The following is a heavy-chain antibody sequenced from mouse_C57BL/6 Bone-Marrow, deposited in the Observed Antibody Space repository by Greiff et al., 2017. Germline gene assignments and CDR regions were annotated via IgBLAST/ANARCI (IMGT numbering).Heavy chain of an antibody. J-gene: IGHJ1*03. V-gene: IGHV1-18*01. D-gene: IGHD2-4*01. CDR3: ARPQGDYVWYFDV. Sequence: VQLQQSGPELVKPGASVKIPCKASGYTFTDYNMDWVKQSHGKSLEWIGDINPNNGGTIYNQKFKGKATLTVDKSSSTADMVLRSLTSEDTAVYYCARPQGDYVWYFDVWGTGTTVTVSS. CDR2: INPNNGGT. CDR1: GYTFTDYN.